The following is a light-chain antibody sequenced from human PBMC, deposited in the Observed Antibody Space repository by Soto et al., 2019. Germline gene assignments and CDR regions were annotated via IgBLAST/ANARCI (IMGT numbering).Light chain of an antibody. J-gene: IGKJ1*01. Sequence: EFVLTPSPGPLSLSPGERATLSCRASQSVSSTYLAWYQQKPGQAPRLLIFGASSRATGIPDRFSGSGSGTDFTLTISRLEPEDFAVYYCQQYGSSPPTWTFGQGTKVDIK. CDR1: QSVSSTY. CDR2: GAS. V-gene: IGKV3-20*01. CDR3: QQYGSSPPTWT.